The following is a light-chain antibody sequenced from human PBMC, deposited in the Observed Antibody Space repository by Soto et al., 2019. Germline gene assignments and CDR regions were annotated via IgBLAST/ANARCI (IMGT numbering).Light chain of an antibody. CDR1: ETVTSNC. CDR2: GAS. Sequence: EVVLTQSPGILSLSPGERATLSCRASETVTSNCLAWYQQKPGQAPRLLIYGASNRATGIPDRFSGSGSGTEFTLTISSLQSEDFAVYYCQQDDNWPPTFGQGTKVEIK. J-gene: IGKJ1*01. CDR3: QQDDNWPPT. V-gene: IGKV3-20*01.